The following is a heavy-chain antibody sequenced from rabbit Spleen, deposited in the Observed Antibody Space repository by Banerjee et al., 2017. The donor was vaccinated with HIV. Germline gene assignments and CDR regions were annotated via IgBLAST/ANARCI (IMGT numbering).Heavy chain of an antibody. V-gene: IGHV1S40*01. CDR2: IGAGSGNT. D-gene: IGHD6-1*01. Sequence: QSLEESGGGLVQPEGSLTLTCKASGFSFSSSDYMSWVRQAPGKGLEWIGCIGAGSGNTYYASRAKGRFTISKTSSTTVTLQMTSLTAADTATYFCASAYSDVYFDLWGQGTLVTVS. CDR3: ASAYSDVYFDL. J-gene: IGHJ4*01. CDR1: GFSFSSSDY.